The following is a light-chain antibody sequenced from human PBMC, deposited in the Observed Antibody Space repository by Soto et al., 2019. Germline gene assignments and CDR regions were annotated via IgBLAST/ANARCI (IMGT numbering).Light chain of an antibody. CDR1: QSISSN. V-gene: IGKV3-15*01. CDR3: QQYENWPPLT. CDR2: GAS. J-gene: IGKJ4*01. Sequence: EIVMTQSPATLSVSPGERATLSCRASQSISSNLAWYQHKPGQAPRLLILGASTRATGIPARFSGSGSGTEFTLTISNLQSDDFAIYYCQQYENWPPLTFGGGTKVEIK.